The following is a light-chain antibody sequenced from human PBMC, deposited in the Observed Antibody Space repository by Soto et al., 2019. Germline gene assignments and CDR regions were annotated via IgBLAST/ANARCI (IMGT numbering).Light chain of an antibody. J-gene: IGKJ4*01. CDR1: QSVSSN. Sequence: EIVMTQSPATLSVSPGERATLSCRASQSVSSNLAWYRQKPGQAPRLLIYGASTRATGIPARFSGSGSGTEFSLTISSLQSEDFAVYYCQQYNNWPPHTFGGGTKVDIK. V-gene: IGKV3-15*01. CDR2: GAS. CDR3: QQYNNWPPHT.